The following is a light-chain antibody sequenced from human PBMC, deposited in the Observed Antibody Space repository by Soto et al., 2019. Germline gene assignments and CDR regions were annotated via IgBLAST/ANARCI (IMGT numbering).Light chain of an antibody. CDR1: QGVSSN. Sequence: EIVMTQSPATLSVSPGERATLSCRSSQGVSSNLAWYQQKTGQAPRRLIYGASTGATGFPARFSGSGSGTEFTLTISSLQSEDFAVYYCQQYNNWPISFGQGTRLEIK. CDR2: GAS. J-gene: IGKJ5*01. CDR3: QQYNNWPIS. V-gene: IGKV3-15*01.